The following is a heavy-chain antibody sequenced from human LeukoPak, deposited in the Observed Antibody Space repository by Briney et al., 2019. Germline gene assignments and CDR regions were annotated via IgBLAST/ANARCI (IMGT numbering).Heavy chain of an antibody. J-gene: IGHJ4*02. CDR1: GFTFSSYA. V-gene: IGHV3-30-3*01. CDR3: ARDSGVDAHIDY. D-gene: IGHD3-3*01. Sequence: GGSLRLSCAASGFTFSSYAMHWVRQAPGKGLEWVAVISYDGSNKYYADSVKGRFTISRDNAKNSLYLQMNSLRDEDTAVYYCARDSGVDAHIDYWGQGTLVTVSS. CDR2: ISYDGSNK.